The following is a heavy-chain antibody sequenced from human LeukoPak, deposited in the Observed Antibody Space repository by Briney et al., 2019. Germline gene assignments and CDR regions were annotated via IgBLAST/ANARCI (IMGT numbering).Heavy chain of an antibody. CDR3: ARGDAFDI. J-gene: IGHJ3*02. CDR1: GGSISSGSYY. CDR2: IYTSGST. V-gene: IGHV4-61*02. Sequence: PSETLSLTCTVSGGSISSGSYYWSWIRQPIGKGLEWIGRIYTSGSTNYNPSLKSRVTISVDTSKNQFSLKLSSVTAADTAVYYCARGDAFDIWGQGTMVTVSS.